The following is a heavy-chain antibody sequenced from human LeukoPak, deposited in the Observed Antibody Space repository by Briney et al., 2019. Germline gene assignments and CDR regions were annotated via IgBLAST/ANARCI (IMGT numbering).Heavy chain of an antibody. D-gene: IGHD2-15*01. Sequence: SETLSLTCTVSGGSISTDYWNWIRQPPGEGLEWIGYIYYTGSTKSNPSLKSRVTISLDTSKDHFSLNLSSVTPADTAVYYCARGVVVVPPHKKSFALEMWGPGTVVTVS. V-gene: IGHV4-59*01. CDR3: ARGVVVVPPHKKSFALEM. J-gene: IGHJ3*02. CDR1: GGSISTDY. CDR2: IYYTGST.